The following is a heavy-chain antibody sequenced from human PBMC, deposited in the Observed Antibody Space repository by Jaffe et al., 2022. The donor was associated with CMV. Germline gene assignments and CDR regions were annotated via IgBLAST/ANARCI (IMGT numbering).Heavy chain of an antibody. J-gene: IGHJ6*03. Sequence: EVQLVESGGGLVQPGGSLRLSCAASGFSFSSYWMHWVRQAPGKGLVWVSRINSDGSSTNYADSVKGRFTISRDNAKNTLYLQMNSLRAEDTAVYYCAKSIGYSYGHYYYYMDVWGKGTTVTVSS. CDR3: AKSIGYSYGHYYYYMDV. CDR1: GFSFSSYW. V-gene: IGHV3-74*01. CDR2: INSDGSST. D-gene: IGHD5-18*01.